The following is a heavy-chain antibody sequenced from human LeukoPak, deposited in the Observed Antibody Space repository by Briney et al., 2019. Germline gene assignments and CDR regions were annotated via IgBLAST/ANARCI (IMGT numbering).Heavy chain of an antibody. D-gene: IGHD3-9*01. V-gene: IGHV3-9*01. CDR2: ISWNSGSI. CDR1: GFTFDDYA. J-gene: IGHJ4*02. CDR3: AKADYDILTGYRKPLDY. Sequence: GRSLRLSCAASGFTFDDYAMHWVRQAPGKGLEWVSGISWNSGSIGYADSVKGRFTISRDNAKNSLYLQMNGLRAEDTALYYCAKADYDILTGYRKPLDYWGQGTLVTVSS.